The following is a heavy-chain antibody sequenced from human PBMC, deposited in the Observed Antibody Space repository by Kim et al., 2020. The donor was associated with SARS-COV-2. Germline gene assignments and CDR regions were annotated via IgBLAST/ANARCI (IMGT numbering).Heavy chain of an antibody. CDR1: GGSISSGGYY. D-gene: IGHD3-22*01. J-gene: IGHJ6*02. V-gene: IGHV4-31*03. Sequence: SETLSLTCTVSGGSISSGGYYWSWIRQHPGKGLEWIGYIYYSGSTYSNPCLKSRVTISVDTSKNQFSLKLSSVTAADTAVYYCAREGYYDSSGYFGMDVWGQGTTVTVSS. CDR2: IYYSGST. CDR3: AREGYYDSSGYFGMDV.